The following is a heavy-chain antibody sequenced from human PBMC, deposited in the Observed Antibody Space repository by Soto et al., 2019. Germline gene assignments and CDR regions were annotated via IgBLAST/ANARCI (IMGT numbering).Heavy chain of an antibody. J-gene: IGHJ4*02. CDR3: ARSLRITMVRGGRTLDY. Sequence: QLQLQESGPGLVKPSETLSLTCTVSGGSISSSSYYWGWIRQPPGKGLEWIGSIYYSGSTYYNPSLKSRVTISVDTSKNLFSMKLSSVTAANTAVYYCARSLRITMVRGGRTLDYCVQGTLVTVSS. D-gene: IGHD3-10*01. CDR2: IYYSGST. V-gene: IGHV4-39*01. CDR1: GGSISSSSYY.